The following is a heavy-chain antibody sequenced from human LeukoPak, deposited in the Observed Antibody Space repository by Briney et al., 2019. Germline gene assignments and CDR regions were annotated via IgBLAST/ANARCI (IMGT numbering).Heavy chain of an antibody. Sequence: GGSLRLSCAASGFTFSRFAMSWVRQAPGKGLEWVSAISGSGGSTYYADSVKGRFTISRDNSKNTLYLQMNSLRAEDTAVYYCAKDLGYYYDSSGFPEALDIWGQGTMVTVSS. CDR3: AKDLGYYYDSSGFPEALDI. D-gene: IGHD3-22*01. CDR2: ISGSGGST. J-gene: IGHJ3*02. CDR1: GFTFSRFA. V-gene: IGHV3-23*01.